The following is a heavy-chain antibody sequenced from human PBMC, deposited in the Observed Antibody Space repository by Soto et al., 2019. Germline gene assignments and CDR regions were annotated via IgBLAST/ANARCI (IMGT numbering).Heavy chain of an antibody. Sequence: GGSLRLSCAASGFTFRTYNMIWVRQAPGKGLEWVSSISAGSSNIYYAPSVKGRFTISRDNAKNLLYLQINSLRAEDTAVYYCARQYPSSSRHFDHWGQGTLVTV. CDR1: GFTFRTYN. D-gene: IGHD6-6*01. V-gene: IGHV3-21*01. J-gene: IGHJ4*02. CDR2: ISAGSSNI. CDR3: ARQYPSSSRHFDH.